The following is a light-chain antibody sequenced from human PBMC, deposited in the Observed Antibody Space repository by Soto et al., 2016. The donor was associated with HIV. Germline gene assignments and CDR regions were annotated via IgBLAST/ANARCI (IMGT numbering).Light chain of an antibody. CDR1: NIGSKS. CDR3: QVWDSSDYTWV. V-gene: IGLV3-21*02. J-gene: IGLJ3*02. CDR2: DDS. Sequence: SYVLTQPPSVSVAPGQTARIACGGNNIGSKSVHWYQQKPGQAPILVVYDDSGRPSGVPERFSGSNSGNTASLTITRVEAGDEADYYCQVWDSSDYTWVFGGGTKLTVL.